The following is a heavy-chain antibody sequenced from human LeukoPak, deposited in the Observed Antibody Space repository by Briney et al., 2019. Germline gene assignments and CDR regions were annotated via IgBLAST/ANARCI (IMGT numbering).Heavy chain of an antibody. CDR1: PDSVTDYY. Sequence: SETLSLTCTVSPDSVTDYYWSWIRQPVGKGLEWIGYIYDIGNTNYNPSLQSRVTMSVDRSKNQFSLKLTSVTAADTAVYYCARGGSFYYYMDVWGNGTTVTVSS. D-gene: IGHD3-10*01. CDR3: ARGGSFYYYMDV. CDR2: IYDIGNT. J-gene: IGHJ6*03. V-gene: IGHV4-4*07.